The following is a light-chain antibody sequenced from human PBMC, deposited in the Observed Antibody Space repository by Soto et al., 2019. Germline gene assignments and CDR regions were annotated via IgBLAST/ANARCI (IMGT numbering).Light chain of an antibody. J-gene: IGLJ1*01. CDR3: CSYAGSYTFYV. V-gene: IGLV2-11*01. CDR2: DVS. CDR1: SSDVGGYNY. Sequence: QSVLTQPRSVSGSPGQSVTISCTGTSSDVGGYNYVSWYQQHPGKAPKLMIYDVSKRPSGVPDRFSGSKSDNTASLTISGLQAEDEADYYCCSYAGSYTFYVFGTGTKLTVL.